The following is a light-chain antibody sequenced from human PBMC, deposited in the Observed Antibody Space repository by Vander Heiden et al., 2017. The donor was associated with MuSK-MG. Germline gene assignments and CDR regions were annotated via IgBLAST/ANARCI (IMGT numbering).Light chain of an antibody. CDR1: RPNIGAGYD. CDR2: GNS. Sequence: QSVLTQPPSVSGAPGQRVTISCTGSRPNIGAGYDVHWYQQLPGTAPKLLIYGNSNRPSGVPDRFSGSKSGTSASLAINGLQAEDEADYYCQSYDSSLSGYWVFGGGTKLTVL. V-gene: IGLV1-40*01. J-gene: IGLJ3*02. CDR3: QSYDSSLSGYWV.